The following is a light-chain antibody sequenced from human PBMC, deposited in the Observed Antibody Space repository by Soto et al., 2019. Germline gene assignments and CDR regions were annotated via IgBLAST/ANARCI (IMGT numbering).Light chain of an antibody. CDR1: QSLNNW. J-gene: IGKJ1*01. Sequence: DIQMTQSPSTLSASVGDRVTITCRASQSLNNWLAWYQQKPGKAPKLLIYKAYSLESGVPSRFSGSGSGTEVTLTISSLHPDDLATDNCQQYNSYSWTFGQGTKVDIK. V-gene: IGKV1-5*03. CDR2: KAY. CDR3: QQYNSYSWT.